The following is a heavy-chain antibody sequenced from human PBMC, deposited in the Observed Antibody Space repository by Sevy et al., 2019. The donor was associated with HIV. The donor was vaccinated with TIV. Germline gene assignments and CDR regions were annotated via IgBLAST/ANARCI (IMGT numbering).Heavy chain of an antibody. Sequence: ASVKVSCKASGGTFSNYALSWVRQAPGQGLEWMGGIIPIFGTTNCAQTFQSRVTITADESRSTAYMELSSLKSADTGVYYCARTPHLSIPGTTDVYFDNWGQGTLVTVSS. CDR3: ARTPHLSIPGTTDVYFDN. V-gene: IGHV1-69*13. CDR2: IIPIFGTT. CDR1: GGTFSNYA. D-gene: IGHD4-4*01. J-gene: IGHJ4*02.